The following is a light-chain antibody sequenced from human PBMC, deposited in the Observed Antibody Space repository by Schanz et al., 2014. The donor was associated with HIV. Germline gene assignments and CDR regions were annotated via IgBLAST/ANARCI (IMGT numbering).Light chain of an antibody. J-gene: IGLJ1*01. CDR2: DVS. V-gene: IGLV2-14*03. CDR1: SSDVGGYNY. Sequence: QSVLTQPPSVSGSPGQSITISCTGTSSDVGGYNYVSWYQQHPGKAPRLMIFDVSSRPSGVSNRFSGSKSGNTASLTISGLQAEDEADYYCSSYTSISTLVFGTGTKLTVL. CDR3: SSYTSISTLV.